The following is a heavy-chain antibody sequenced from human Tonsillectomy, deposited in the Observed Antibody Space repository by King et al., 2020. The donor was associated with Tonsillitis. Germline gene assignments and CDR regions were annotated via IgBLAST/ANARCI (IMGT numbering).Heavy chain of an antibody. V-gene: IGHV4-30-2*01. CDR2: IYHSGST. Sequence: QLQESGSGLVKPSQTLSLTCVVSGGSISSGGYSWSWIRQPPGKGLEWIGYIYHSGSTYYSPSLKSRVTISVDRSKNHFSLRLNSMTAEDTAVYYCAREMAPYYFDYWGQGTLVTVSS. CDR1: GGSISSGGYS. D-gene: IGHD5-24*01. CDR3: AREMAPYYFDY. J-gene: IGHJ4*02.